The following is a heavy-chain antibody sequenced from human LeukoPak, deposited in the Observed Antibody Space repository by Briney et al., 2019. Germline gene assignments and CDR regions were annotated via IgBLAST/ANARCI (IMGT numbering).Heavy chain of an antibody. CDR3: AREGPIGATVTPWERFDR. V-gene: IGHV1-69*05. Sequence: ASVKVSCKATRGTFSNYAISWVRQAPAQGLEWMGRIFSIFGTANYEQKFQGRVTITTDESTRTAYMALSSLRSREPAEYNCAREGPIGATVTPWERFDRWGQGTMVTASS. D-gene: IGHD4-17*01. J-gene: IGHJ5*02. CDR1: RGTFSNYA. CDR2: IFSIFGTA.